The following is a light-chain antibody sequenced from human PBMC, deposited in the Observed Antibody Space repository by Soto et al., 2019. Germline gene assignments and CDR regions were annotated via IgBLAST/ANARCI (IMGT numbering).Light chain of an antibody. CDR1: SSDVGGSKY. CDR3: SSYISGSTPYV. J-gene: IGLJ1*01. V-gene: IGLV2-14*01. Sequence: QSALTQPASVSGSPGQSITISCTGTSSDVGGSKYVSWYQQHPGKAPERMIYEVNNRPAGGSNRFYGSMSGNTASLPISGPQAEYEADYYCSSYISGSTPYVFGTGTKVTVL. CDR2: EVN.